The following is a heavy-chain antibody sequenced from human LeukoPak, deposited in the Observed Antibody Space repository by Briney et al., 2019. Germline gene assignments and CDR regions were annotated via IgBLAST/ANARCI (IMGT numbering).Heavy chain of an antibody. CDR2: IYSGGST. V-gene: IGHV3-53*01. CDR3: ASSGYSSGWAEPFDY. CDR1: GFTFSNYG. D-gene: IGHD6-19*01. J-gene: IGHJ4*02. Sequence: GGTLRLSCAASGFTFSNYGMTWVRQAPGKGLEWVSVIYSGGSTYYADSVKGRFTISRDNSKNTLYLQMNSLRAEDTAVYYCASSGYSSGWAEPFDYWGQGTLVTVSS.